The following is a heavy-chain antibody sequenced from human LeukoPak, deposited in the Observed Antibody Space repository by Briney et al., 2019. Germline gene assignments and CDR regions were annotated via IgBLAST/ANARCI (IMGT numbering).Heavy chain of an antibody. CDR2: IYYSGST. CDR3: ARGVDIVVVVAATPPYYFDY. D-gene: IGHD2-15*01. Sequence: SQTLSLTCTVSGGSISSGGYYWSWIRQHPGKGLEWIGYIYYSGSTYYNPSLKSRVTISVDTSKNQFSLKLSSVTAADTAVYYCARGVDIVVVVAATPPYYFDYWGQGTLVTVSS. CDR1: GGSISSGGYY. J-gene: IGHJ4*02. V-gene: IGHV4-31*03.